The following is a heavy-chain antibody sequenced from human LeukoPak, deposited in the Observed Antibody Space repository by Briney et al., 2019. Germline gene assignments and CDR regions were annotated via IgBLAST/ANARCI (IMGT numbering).Heavy chain of an antibody. CDR3: AKEGVVVPAVIYHFYYLDV. J-gene: IGHJ6*03. V-gene: IGHV3-21*01. CDR1: GFTFSSYS. CDR2: ISSSSSYI. Sequence: GGSLRLSCAASGFTFSSYSINCVRQAPGKGLEWVSSISSSSSYIYYADSVKGRFTISRDNSKNTLYLQMNSLRAEDTAVYYCAKEGVVVPAVIYHFYYLDVWGKGTTVTISS. D-gene: IGHD2-2*01.